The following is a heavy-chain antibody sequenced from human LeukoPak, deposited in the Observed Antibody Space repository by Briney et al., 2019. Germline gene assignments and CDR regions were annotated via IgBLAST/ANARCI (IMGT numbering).Heavy chain of an antibody. Sequence: KPSQTLSLTCTVSGGSISGSSYYWGWIRQPPGKGLEWIGSIYYSGSTYYNPSLKSRVTISVDTSKNQFSLKLSSVTAADTAVYYCARCSGWYMNWFDPWGQGTLVTVSS. CDR2: IYYSGST. CDR1: GGSISGSSYY. J-gene: IGHJ5*02. V-gene: IGHV4-39*01. D-gene: IGHD6-19*01. CDR3: ARCSGWYMNWFDP.